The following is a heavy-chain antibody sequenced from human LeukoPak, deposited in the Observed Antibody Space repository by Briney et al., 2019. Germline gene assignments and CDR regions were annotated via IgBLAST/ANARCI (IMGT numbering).Heavy chain of an antibody. Sequence: ASVKVSCKASGYTFSSYGISWVRQAPGQGLEWMGWISAYNGNTNYAQKFQGRVTMTTDTSTSTAYMELRSLRSDDTAVYYCARVDSSGFPIGYYMDVWGKGTTVTVSS. D-gene: IGHD6-19*01. J-gene: IGHJ6*03. CDR2: ISAYNGNT. V-gene: IGHV1-18*01. CDR3: ARVDSSGFPIGYYMDV. CDR1: GYTFSSYG.